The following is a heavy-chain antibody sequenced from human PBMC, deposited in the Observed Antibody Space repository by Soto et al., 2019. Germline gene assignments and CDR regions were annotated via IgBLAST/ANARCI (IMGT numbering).Heavy chain of an antibody. Sequence: PSETLSLTCTVSGGSISSGDYYWSWIRQPPGKGLEWIGYIYYSGSTYYNPSLKSRVTISADTSKNQFSLKLSSVTAADTAVYYCARVIVVVITVDYWGQGTLVTVSS. V-gene: IGHV4-30-4*01. D-gene: IGHD3-22*01. CDR1: GGSISSGDYY. CDR3: ARVIVVVITVDY. CDR2: IYYSGST. J-gene: IGHJ4*02.